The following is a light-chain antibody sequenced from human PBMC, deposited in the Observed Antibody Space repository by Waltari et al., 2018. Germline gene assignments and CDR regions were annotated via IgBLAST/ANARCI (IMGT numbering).Light chain of an antibody. J-gene: IGLJ2*01. CDR3: ASYTSSSTYMV. CDR2: DVN. Sequence: QSALTQPASVSGSPGQSITVSCPGTSRDVGRYNLFSLYQHHPGKAPKLMIYDVNKRPSGVSDRFSDSMSGNTASLTISGLQAEDEADYYCASYTSSSTYMVFGGGTNLTVL. CDR1: SRDVGRYNL. V-gene: IGLV2-14*03.